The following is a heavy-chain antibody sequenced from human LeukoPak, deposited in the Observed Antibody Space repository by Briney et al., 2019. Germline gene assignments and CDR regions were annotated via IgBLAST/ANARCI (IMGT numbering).Heavy chain of an antibody. Sequence: PSGTLSLTCTIFGSSISDNYYWGWIRRPPGKGLEWIGSVYHSGSTYYNPSLKSRVTLSVDTSNNHFSLKLRSVTAADTAVYYCARHNYYHFWSTLNWFDPWGQGTLVTVSS. CDR1: GSSISDNYY. V-gene: IGHV4-38-2*02. CDR3: ARHNYYHFWSTLNWFDP. J-gene: IGHJ5*02. CDR2: VYHSGST. D-gene: IGHD3-3*01.